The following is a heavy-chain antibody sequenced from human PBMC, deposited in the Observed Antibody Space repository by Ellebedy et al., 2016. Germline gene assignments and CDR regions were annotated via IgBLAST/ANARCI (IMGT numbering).Heavy chain of an antibody. CDR3: ARGLTPHFDS. D-gene: IGHD2-21*01. V-gene: IGHV4-4*07. Sequence: GSLRLSCAVSGASITSDYWSWVRQPAGKGLEWIGRVDSSGNTNYNPSLKKRVTMSLDTSKNQFSLKLTSVTAADTGVYYCARGLTPHFDSWGQGALVTVSS. CDR1: GASITSDY. CDR2: VDSSGNT. J-gene: IGHJ4*02.